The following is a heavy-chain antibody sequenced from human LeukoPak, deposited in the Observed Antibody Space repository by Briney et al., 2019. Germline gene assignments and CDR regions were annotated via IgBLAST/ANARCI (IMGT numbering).Heavy chain of an antibody. CDR2: INPSGGST. CDR1: GYTFTSYY. CDR3: ARPAVVPAAIRGYSSSRTHWYFDL. J-gene: IGHJ2*01. D-gene: IGHD2-2*02. Sequence: GASVKVSCKASGYTFTSYYMHWVRQAPGQGLEWMGIINPSGGSTSYAQKFQGRVTMTRDTSTSTVYMELSSLRSEDTAVYYCARPAVVPAAIRGYSSSRTHWYFDLWGRGTLVTVSS. V-gene: IGHV1-46*01.